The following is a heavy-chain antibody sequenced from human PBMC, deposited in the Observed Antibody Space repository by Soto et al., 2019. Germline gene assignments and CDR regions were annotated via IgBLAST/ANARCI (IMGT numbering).Heavy chain of an antibody. CDR3: AKEVWGSGWYLGAY. D-gene: IGHD6-19*01. V-gene: IGHV3-30*18. CDR1: GFTFSSYG. Sequence: QVQLVESGGGVVQPGRSLRLSCAASGFTFSSYGMHWVRQAPGKGLEWVAVISYDGSNKYYADSVKGRFTISRDNSKNTLYLQMNSLRAEDTAVYYCAKEVWGSGWYLGAYWGQGTLVTVSS. J-gene: IGHJ4*02. CDR2: ISYDGSNK.